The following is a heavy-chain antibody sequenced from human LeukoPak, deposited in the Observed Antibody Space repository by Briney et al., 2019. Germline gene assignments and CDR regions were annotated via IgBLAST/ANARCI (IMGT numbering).Heavy chain of an antibody. Sequence: GGSLRLSCAASGFTLSNSWMHWVRQAPGKGLEWVAVISYDGSNKYYADSVKGRFTISRDNSKNTLYLQMNSLRAEDTAVYYCAKDGLTRAFDIWGQGTMVTVSS. D-gene: IGHD3-10*01. J-gene: IGHJ3*02. CDR1: GFTLSNSW. CDR3: AKDGLTRAFDI. V-gene: IGHV3-30*18. CDR2: ISYDGSNK.